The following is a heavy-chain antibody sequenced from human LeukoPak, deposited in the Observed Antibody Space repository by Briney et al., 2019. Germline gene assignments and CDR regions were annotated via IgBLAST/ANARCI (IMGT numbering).Heavy chain of an antibody. J-gene: IGHJ4*02. CDR3: ARDQGAAGDY. CDR1: GFTSRIDW. CDR2: INEDGSEK. D-gene: IGHD6-13*01. Sequence: GGSLRPSCAPSGFTSRIDWMTWVREGPGKGLEEVAYINEDGSEKFYVDSVKGRFTISRDNNKKSVYLQMNSLIGEDTALYYCARDQGAAGDYWGQGTLVTVSS. V-gene: IGHV3-7*01.